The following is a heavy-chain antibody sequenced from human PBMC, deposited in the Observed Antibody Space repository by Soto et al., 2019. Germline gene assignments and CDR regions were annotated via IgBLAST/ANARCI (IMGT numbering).Heavy chain of an antibody. CDR2: IYYSGST. D-gene: IGHD6-6*01. V-gene: IGHV4-31*03. Sequence: QVQLQESGPGLVKPSQTLSLTCTVSGGSISSGGYYWSWIRQHPGKGLEWIGYIYYSGSTYYNPSLKSRVTISVDTYKNQFSLKLSSVTAADTAVYYCARGPSSSTYYSMDVWGKGTTVTVSS. J-gene: IGHJ6*03. CDR3: ARGPSSSTYYSMDV. CDR1: GGSISSGGYY.